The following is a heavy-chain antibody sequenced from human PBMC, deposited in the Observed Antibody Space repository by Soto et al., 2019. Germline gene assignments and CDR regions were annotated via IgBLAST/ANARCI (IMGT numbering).Heavy chain of an antibody. V-gene: IGHV4-4*07. CDR1: GCSISSYY. J-gene: IGHJ6*02. CDR3: ARGEDSYYGMDV. CDR2: IYTSGST. D-gene: IGHD2-15*01. Sequence: SETLSVRCPVSGCSISSYYWSWIRQPAGKGLEWIGRIYTSGSTNYNPSLKSRVTMSVDTSKNQFPLKLSSVTAADTAVYYCARGEDSYYGMDVWGQGTTVTVSS.